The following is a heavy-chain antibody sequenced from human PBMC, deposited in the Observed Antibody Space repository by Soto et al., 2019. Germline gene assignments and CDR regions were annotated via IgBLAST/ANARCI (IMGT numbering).Heavy chain of an antibody. Sequence: QVHLVESGGGVVQPGTSLTLTCTASGFTFRSSGMHWVRQAPGKGLAWLAFLAYDGSQKFYADSVKGRFSISRDNTKNTLYLHMSSLTAEDTAIYYCVIVRVTDSPLDHWGPGTLVTVSS. CDR3: VIVRVTDSPLDH. J-gene: IGHJ4*02. D-gene: IGHD2-21*02. V-gene: IGHV3-30*03. CDR2: LAYDGSQK. CDR1: GFTFRSSG.